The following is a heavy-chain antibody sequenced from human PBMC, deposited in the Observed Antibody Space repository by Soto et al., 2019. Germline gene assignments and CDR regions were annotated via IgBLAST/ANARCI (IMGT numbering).Heavy chain of an antibody. Sequence: SETLSLTCTVSGGSITSGGDGVRWVRQIPRRGLDWSGPIYFRASTYYNPSLKSRLSISVDTSKNQFSLNLCSVTAADPAVYYCATDRLMATAGTARHSFGFDVWGQGPTLTVSS. CDR1: GGSITSGGDG. V-gene: IGHV4-31*03. CDR3: ATDRLMATAGTARHSFGFDV. D-gene: IGHD5-18*01. CDR2: IYFRAST. J-gene: IGHJ6*02.